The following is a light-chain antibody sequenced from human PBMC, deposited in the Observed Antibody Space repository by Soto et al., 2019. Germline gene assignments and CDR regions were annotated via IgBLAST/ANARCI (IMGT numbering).Light chain of an antibody. V-gene: IGLV2-8*01. CDR3: SSYAGSSNV. CDR2: EVN. Sequence: QSALTQPASVSGSPGQSITISCAGTMRDVGGYNYVSWYQQHPGKAPKLMIYEVNKRPSGVPDRFSGSKSGNTASLTVSGLQAEDEADYYCSSYAGSSNVFGTGTKLTVL. J-gene: IGLJ1*01. CDR1: MRDVGGYNY.